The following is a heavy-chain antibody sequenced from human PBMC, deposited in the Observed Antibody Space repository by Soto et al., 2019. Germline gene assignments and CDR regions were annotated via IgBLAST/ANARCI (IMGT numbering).Heavy chain of an antibody. D-gene: IGHD3-10*01. CDR3: ARTKTIITMVRGVIITSGIYYGMDV. CDR2: IGTAGDT. Sequence: PGGSLRLSCAASGFTFSSYDMHWVRQATGKGLEWVSAIGTAGDTYYPGSGKGRFTISRENAKNSLYLQMNSLRAEDTAVYYCARTKTIITMVRGVIITSGIYYGMDVWGQGTTVTVSS. J-gene: IGHJ6*02. V-gene: IGHV3-13*01. CDR1: GFTFSSYD.